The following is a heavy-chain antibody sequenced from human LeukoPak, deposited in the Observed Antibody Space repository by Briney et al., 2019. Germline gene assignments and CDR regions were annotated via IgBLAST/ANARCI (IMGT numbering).Heavy chain of an antibody. D-gene: IGHD3-22*01. CDR1: GFAFSTYG. V-gene: IGHV3-30*18. Sequence: PGGSLRLSCAASGFAFSTYGIHWVRQAPGKGLEWVAVMSYDGSNKYYADSVKGRFTISRDNSKNTLYLQMNSLRPKDTAVYYCAKPHFYDSSGYYFDFGWGQGTLVTVSS. CDR3: AKPHFYDSSGYYFDFG. J-gene: IGHJ4*02. CDR2: MSYDGSNK.